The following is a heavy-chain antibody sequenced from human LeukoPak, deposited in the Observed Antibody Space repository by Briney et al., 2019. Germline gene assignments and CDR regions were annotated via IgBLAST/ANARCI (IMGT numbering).Heavy chain of an antibody. D-gene: IGHD6-13*01. V-gene: IGHV4-4*07. CDR2: IYSSGTT. CDR1: GGSISNYY. J-gene: IGHJ4*02. Sequence: PSETLSLTCIDSGGSISNYYWSWIRQPAGKPLEWIGRIYSSGTTNYSPSLQSRVTMSLHTSKIQFSLKLSSVTAADTAVYYCARRDSSSLYFDYWGQGTLVSVST. CDR3: ARRDSSSLYFDY.